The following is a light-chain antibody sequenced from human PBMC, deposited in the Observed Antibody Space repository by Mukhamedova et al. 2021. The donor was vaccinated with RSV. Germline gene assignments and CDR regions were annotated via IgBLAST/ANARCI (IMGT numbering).Light chain of an antibody. V-gene: IGLV3-1*01. CDR2: QTS. CDR1: GNKY. CDR3: QAWDRSTYVV. Sequence: GNKYPCWYQQKPGQSPVLVMYQTSKRPSGIPDRFSGSNSGDTATLTITRTQAVDEADYYCQAWDRSTYVVFGGGTKLIVL. J-gene: IGLJ2*01.